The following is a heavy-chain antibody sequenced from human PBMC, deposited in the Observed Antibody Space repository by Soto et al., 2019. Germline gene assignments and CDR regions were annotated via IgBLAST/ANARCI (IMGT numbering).Heavy chain of an antibody. CDR2: IYYSGST. CDR1: GGSISSYY. D-gene: IGHD6-19*01. J-gene: IGHJ5*02. CDR3: AREGGDSNGSWRGFDP. Sequence: QVQLQESGPGLVKPSETLSLTCTVSGGSISSYYWSWIRQSPGKGLEWIGYIYYSGSTSYNPSLKGQVTISMDPSKNQFSLKLSSVTAEDTAVYYCAREGGDSNGSWRGFDPWGQGTLVTVSS. V-gene: IGHV4-59*01.